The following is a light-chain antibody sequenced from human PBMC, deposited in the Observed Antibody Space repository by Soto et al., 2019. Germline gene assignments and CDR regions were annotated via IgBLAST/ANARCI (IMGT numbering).Light chain of an antibody. Sequence: EIVLTQCPGTLSLSPGERATLSCRASQSVPRSYLAWYQQKPGQAPRLLIYGTSSRATGIPDRFSGSGSGTDFTLTISRLEPEDFALYYCQQYNDWPLTFGQGTKVDIK. CDR2: GTS. CDR3: QQYNDWPLT. V-gene: IGKV3-20*01. CDR1: QSVPRSY. J-gene: IGKJ1*01.